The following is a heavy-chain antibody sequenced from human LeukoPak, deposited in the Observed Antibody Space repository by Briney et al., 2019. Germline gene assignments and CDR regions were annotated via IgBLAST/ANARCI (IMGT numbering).Heavy chain of an antibody. J-gene: IGHJ4*02. D-gene: IGHD2-15*01. V-gene: IGHV3-21*01. CDR1: GFTFSSYS. CDR2: ISSSSYI. CDR3: ARSPQLDIVVVVAAIDY. Sequence: GGSLRLSCAASGFTFSSYSMNWVRQAPGKGLEWVSSISSSSYIYYSDSVKGRFTISRDNDKNSLYLQMNSLRAEDTAVYYCARSPQLDIVVVVAAIDYWGQGTLVTVSS.